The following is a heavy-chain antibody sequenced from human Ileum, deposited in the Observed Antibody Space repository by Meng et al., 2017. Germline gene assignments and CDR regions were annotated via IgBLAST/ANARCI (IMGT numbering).Heavy chain of an antibody. CDR2: IFNSGSA. CDR1: SGSNSSNTY. V-gene: IGHV4-4*02. CDR3: ARHGGYSQDF. J-gene: IGHJ4*02. D-gene: IGHD4-23*01. Sequence: VQQQGSGPGLVRPARTPSITCAVSSGSNSSNTYWSWVRQPAGKRLEWIGQIFNSGSAYYNPSLKRRVTMSVDKSKSQFSLMLTSVTAADTAIYYCARHGGYSQDFWGQGTLVTVSS.